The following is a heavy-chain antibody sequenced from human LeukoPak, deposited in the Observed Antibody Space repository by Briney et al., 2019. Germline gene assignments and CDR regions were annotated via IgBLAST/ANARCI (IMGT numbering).Heavy chain of an antibody. CDR3: ATSSSSENQYYFDY. D-gene: IGHD6-13*01. J-gene: IGHJ4*02. CDR2: ISYDGSNK. CDR1: GFTFSSYG. Sequence: PGGSLRLSCAASGFTFSSYGMHWVRQAPGKGLEWVAVISYDGSNKYYADSVKGRFTISRDNSKNTLYLQMNSLRAEDTAVYYCATSSSSENQYYFDYWGQGTLVTVSS. V-gene: IGHV3-30*03.